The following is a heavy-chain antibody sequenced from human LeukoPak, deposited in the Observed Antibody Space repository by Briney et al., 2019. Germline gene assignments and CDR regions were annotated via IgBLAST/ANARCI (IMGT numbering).Heavy chain of an antibody. CDR3: ARRLGPYYDSSGYPYWYFDL. CDR2: IYYSGST. V-gene: IGHV4-39*07. J-gene: IGHJ2*01. D-gene: IGHD3-22*01. Sequence: SETLSLTCTVSGGSISSSSYYWGWIRQPPGKGLEWIGSIYYSGSTYYNPSLKSRVTISVDTSKNQFSPKLSSVTAADTAVYYCARRLGPYYDSSGYPYWYFDLWGRGTLVTVSS. CDR1: GGSISSSSYY.